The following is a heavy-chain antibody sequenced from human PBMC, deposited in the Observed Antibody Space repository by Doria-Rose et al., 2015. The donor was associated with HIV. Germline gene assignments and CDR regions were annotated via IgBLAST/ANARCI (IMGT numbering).Heavy chain of an antibody. CDR3: ARIKSSRWYHKYYFDF. V-gene: IGHV2-26*01. J-gene: IGHJ4*02. D-gene: IGHD6-13*01. CDR1: GVSLSSPGMG. Sequence: QWGPVLVKPTETLTLTCTVSGVSLSSPGMGVSWIRQPPGKALEWLANIFSDDERSYQTSLKSRLTISRGTTKSQVVRTMTDMDRVDTATYYCARIKSSRWYHKYYFDFWGQGTLVIVSA. CDR2: IFSDDER.